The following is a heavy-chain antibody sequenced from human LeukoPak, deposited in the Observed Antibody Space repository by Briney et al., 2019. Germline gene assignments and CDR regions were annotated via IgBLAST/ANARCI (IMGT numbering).Heavy chain of an antibody. Sequence: EGSLRLSCAASGFTLSSYWMSWVRQAPGKGLEWVANIKQDGSEKQYVDSVKGRFAISRDNAENSLYLQMNSLKAEDTAVYYCGRFTRSGDSVYWGQGTLVTVSS. V-gene: IGHV3-7*04. D-gene: IGHD7-27*01. CDR1: GFTLSSYW. CDR2: IKQDGSEK. J-gene: IGHJ4*02. CDR3: GRFTRSGDSVY.